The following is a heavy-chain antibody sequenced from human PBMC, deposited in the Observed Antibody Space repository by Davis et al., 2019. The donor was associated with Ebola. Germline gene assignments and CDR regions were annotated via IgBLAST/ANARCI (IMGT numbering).Heavy chain of an antibody. CDR1: GYGFADYW. Sequence: GESLKISCKGSGYGFADYWIAWVRQAPGQRLEWMGWINAGNGNTICSQNFQGRVTITRDTSASTAYMELSSLRSEDTAVYYCTRGKAAAATGWFDPWGQGTLVTVSS. D-gene: IGHD6-13*01. CDR2: INAGNGNT. J-gene: IGHJ5*02. V-gene: IGHV1-3*01. CDR3: TRGKAAAATGWFDP.